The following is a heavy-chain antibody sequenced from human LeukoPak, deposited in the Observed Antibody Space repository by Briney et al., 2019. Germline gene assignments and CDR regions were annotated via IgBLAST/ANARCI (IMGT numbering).Heavy chain of an antibody. Sequence: SETLSLTCTVSGDSISSYYWSWIRQPPGKGLEWIGYIYYSGSTKYNPSLKSRVTISLDTSKNQFSLKLSSVTAADTAVYYCAGHHPRNTVDFWGQGTLVTVSS. D-gene: IGHD2-8*02. CDR3: AGHHPRNTVDF. CDR1: GDSISSYY. V-gene: IGHV4-59*08. J-gene: IGHJ4*02. CDR2: IYYSGST.